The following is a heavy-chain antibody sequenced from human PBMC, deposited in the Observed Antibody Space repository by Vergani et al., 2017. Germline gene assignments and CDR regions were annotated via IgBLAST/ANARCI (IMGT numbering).Heavy chain of an antibody. D-gene: IGHD1-26*01. J-gene: IGHJ3*02. V-gene: IGHV1-2*02. Sequence: QVQLVQSGAEVKKPGASVKVSCKASGYTFTGYYMHWVRQAPGQGLDGMGWINPNSGGTNYAKKSQGRVTMTRDTSISTAYMELSRLRSDDTAVYYCARIPVGVGATFILAFDIWGQGTMVTVSS. CDR1: GYTFTGYY. CDR2: INPNSGGT. CDR3: ARIPVGVGATFILAFDI.